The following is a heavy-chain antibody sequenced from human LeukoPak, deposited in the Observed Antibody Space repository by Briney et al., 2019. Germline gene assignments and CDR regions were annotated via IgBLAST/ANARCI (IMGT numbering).Heavy chain of an antibody. V-gene: IGHV3-23*01. CDR2: ISGSGGST. Sequence: GGSLRLSCEVSGLTVSDAWMSWVRQAPRKGLEWVSAISGSGGSTYYADSVKGRFTISRDNSKNTLYLQMNSLRAEDTAVYYCAKDSRGYSYGPTVSEFDYWGQGTLVTVSS. CDR1: GLTVSDAW. D-gene: IGHD5-18*01. CDR3: AKDSRGYSYGPTVSEFDY. J-gene: IGHJ4*02.